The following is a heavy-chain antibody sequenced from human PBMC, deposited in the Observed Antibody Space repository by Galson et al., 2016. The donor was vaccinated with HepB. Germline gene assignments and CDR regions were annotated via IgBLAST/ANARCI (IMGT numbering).Heavy chain of an antibody. CDR2: ISSDGTSI. V-gene: IGHV3-74*01. CDR1: GITFSGFW. CDR3: ARARRAVRFDY. J-gene: IGHJ4*02. Sequence: SLRLSCAASGITFSGFWMHWVRQPPGKGPVWVSRISSDGTSISYAESVKGRFTISRDNAKNTLDLQMNGLTAEDTAVYYCARARRAVRFDYWGQGVLVTVPS.